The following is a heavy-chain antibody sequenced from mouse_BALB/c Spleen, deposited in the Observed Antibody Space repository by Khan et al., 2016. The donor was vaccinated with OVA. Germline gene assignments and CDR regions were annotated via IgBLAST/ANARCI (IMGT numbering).Heavy chain of an antibody. Sequence: VQLQESGPGLVKPSQSLSLTCTVTGYSITSDYAWNWIRQFPGNKLEWMGYISYSGSTGYNPSLNSRLSITRDTSNNQFFLQLNSVTTEDTATYYCARRYYYGHWYFDVWGAGTTVTVSS. CDR3: ARRYYYGHWYFDV. CDR1: GYSITSDYA. V-gene: IGHV3-2*02. CDR2: ISYSGST. J-gene: IGHJ1*01. D-gene: IGHD1-1*01.